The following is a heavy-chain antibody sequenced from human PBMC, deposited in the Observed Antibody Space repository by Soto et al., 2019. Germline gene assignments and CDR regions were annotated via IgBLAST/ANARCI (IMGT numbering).Heavy chain of an antibody. D-gene: IGHD4-17*01. CDR2: MNPNSGNT. J-gene: IGHJ3*02. CDR3: ASDYGDRDAFDI. Sequence: ASVKVSCKASGYTFTSYDINWVRQATGQGLEWMGWMNPNSGNTGYAQKFQGRVTMTRNTSISTAYMELSSLRSEDTAVYYCASDYGDRDAFDICGQGTMVTVSS. V-gene: IGHV1-8*01. CDR1: GYTFTSYD.